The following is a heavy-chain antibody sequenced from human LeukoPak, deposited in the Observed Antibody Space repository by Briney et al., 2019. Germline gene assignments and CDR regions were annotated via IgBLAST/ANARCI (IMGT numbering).Heavy chain of an antibody. CDR1: GGSISSSSYY. CDR2: IYYSGST. D-gene: IGHD6-19*01. V-gene: IGHV4-39*01. J-gene: IGHJ5*02. CDR3: ARPLSGWYNWFDP. Sequence: SETLSLTCTVSGGSISSSSYYWGWIRQPPGKGLEWIGSIYYSGSTYYNPSLKSRVTISVDTSKNQFSLKLSSVTAADTTAYYCARPLSGWYNWFDPWGQGTLVTVSS.